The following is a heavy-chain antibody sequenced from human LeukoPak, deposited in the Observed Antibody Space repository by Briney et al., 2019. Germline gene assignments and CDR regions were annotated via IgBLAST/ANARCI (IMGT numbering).Heavy chain of an antibody. CDR1: GGSISSSSYY. V-gene: IGHV4-39*01. J-gene: IGHJ4*02. CDR2: FSYSGST. CDR3: AKHYMGSSYNHGLDC. Sequence: TSETLSLTCTVSGGSISSSSYYWGWIRQPPGKELEWIGSFSYSGSTYYKSSLKSRVTISVDTSKNQFSLKLSSVTAADTALYYCAKHYMGSSYNHGLDCWGQGTLVTVSS. D-gene: IGHD3-10*01.